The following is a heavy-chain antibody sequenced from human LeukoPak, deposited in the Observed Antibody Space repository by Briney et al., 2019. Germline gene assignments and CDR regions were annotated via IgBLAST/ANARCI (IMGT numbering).Heavy chain of an antibody. V-gene: IGHV1-8*01. D-gene: IGHD5-18*01. J-gene: IGHJ4*02. CDR2: MNPNSGNK. CDR1: GYTFTSYD. CDR3: ARGRIQIWPMVY. Sequence: ASVKVSCKASGYTFTSYDINGVRQATGQGVEWVGWMNPNSGNKGYPQKFRGRVTIPRKIPISTAHLDVNTQGSGERPVFSCARGRIQIWPMVYWGQGTLVTVSS.